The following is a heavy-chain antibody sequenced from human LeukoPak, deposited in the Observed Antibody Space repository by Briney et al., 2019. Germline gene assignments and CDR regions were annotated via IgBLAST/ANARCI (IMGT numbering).Heavy chain of an antibody. V-gene: IGHV3-23*01. Sequence: GGSLRLSCAASAFTFSSYAMSWVRQAPGKGLEWVSAISGSGGSTYYADSVKGRFTISRDNSKNTLYLQMNSLRAEDTAVYYCAKEYGSGSDLYYYYGMDVWGQGTTVTVSS. J-gene: IGHJ6*02. CDR1: AFTFSSYA. D-gene: IGHD3-10*01. CDR3: AKEYGSGSDLYYYYGMDV. CDR2: ISGSGGST.